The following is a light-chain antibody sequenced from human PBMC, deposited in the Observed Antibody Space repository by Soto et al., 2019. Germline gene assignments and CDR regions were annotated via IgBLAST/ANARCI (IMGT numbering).Light chain of an antibody. Sequence: QSVLTQPPSASGSPGQSVTISCTETSSDVGGYNYVSWYQQHPGKAPKLMIYEVSKRPSGVPDRFSGSKSGNTASLTVSGLQAEDEADYYCSSYAGSNNSLLFGTGTKVTVL. V-gene: IGLV2-8*01. CDR3: SSYAGSNNSLL. J-gene: IGLJ1*01. CDR1: SSDVGGYNY. CDR2: EVS.